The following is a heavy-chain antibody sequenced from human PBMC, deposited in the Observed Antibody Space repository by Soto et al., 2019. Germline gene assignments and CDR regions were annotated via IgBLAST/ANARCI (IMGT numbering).Heavy chain of an antibody. CDR3: ARPLWFGPTDAFDI. D-gene: IGHD3-10*01. V-gene: IGHV3-53*01. J-gene: IGHJ3*02. CDR2: IYSGGST. Sequence: SLRLSCASSGLTVSSKYMSCVHQAPGNGLECVSVIYSGGSTYYADYVKGRFTISRDNYKNTLYLQMTSLRAEDTAVYYCARPLWFGPTDAFDIWDQGTMVTVS. CDR1: GLTVSSKY.